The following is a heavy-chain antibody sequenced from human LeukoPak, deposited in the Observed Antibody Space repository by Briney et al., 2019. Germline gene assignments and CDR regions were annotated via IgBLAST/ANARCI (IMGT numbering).Heavy chain of an antibody. CDR1: GFTFEDYA. J-gene: IGHJ6*03. CDR3: ATGGGGRLIYYYYMDV. Sequence: SGGSLRLSCAASGFTFEDYAMHWVRQAPGKGLEWVSGITWNSDTIDYADSVKGRFTIARGNAKNSLYLQMTSLRPAAMALYYCATGGGGRLIYYYYMDVWGKGTTVTVSS. CDR2: ITWNSDTI. D-gene: IGHD3-16*01. V-gene: IGHV3-9*03.